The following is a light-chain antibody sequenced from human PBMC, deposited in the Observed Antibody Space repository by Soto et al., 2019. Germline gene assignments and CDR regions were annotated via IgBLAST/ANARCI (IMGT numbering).Light chain of an antibody. CDR3: ASWDDRLGAVI. J-gene: IGLJ2*01. CDR2: YDN. V-gene: IGLV1-47*02. CDR1: NSNIGSNT. Sequence: QSVLTQPPSASGTPGQRVTISCSGSNSNIGSNTVNWYQQLPGTAPKLLIYYDNLRPSGVPERISGSKFGTAASLAISGLRSEDEAVYYCASWDDRLGAVIFGGGTKVTVL.